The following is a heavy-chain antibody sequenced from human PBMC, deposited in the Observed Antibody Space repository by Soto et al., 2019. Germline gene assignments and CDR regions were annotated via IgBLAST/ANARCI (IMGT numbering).Heavy chain of an antibody. CDR3: ARGGSGSYFTDYYYAMDD. CDR2: INYSGST. D-gene: IGHD1-26*01. Sequence: PSETLSLTCAVYGGSFSGYYWSWIRQPPGKGLEWIGEINYSGSTNYNPSLKSRVTISVDTSKNQFSLKLTSVTAADTAVFFCARGGSGSYFTDYYYAMDDWGQGTTVTVSS. J-gene: IGHJ6*02. CDR1: GGSFSGYY. V-gene: IGHV4-34*01.